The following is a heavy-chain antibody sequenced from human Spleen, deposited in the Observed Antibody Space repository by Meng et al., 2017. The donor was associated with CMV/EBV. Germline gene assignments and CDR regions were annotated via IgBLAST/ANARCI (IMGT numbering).Heavy chain of an antibody. Sequence: QVRVVQLGAEVKKPGASVKVSCRASGYTFTGYYMHWVRQAPGQGLEWMGWINPNGGGTNYAQKFQGRVTMTRDTSISTAYMELSRLRSDDTAVYYCARAGKYYYDSSAPWGQGTLVTVSS. CDR3: ARAGKYYYDSSAP. D-gene: IGHD3-22*01. CDR1: GYTFTGYY. J-gene: IGHJ5*02. CDR2: INPNGGGT. V-gene: IGHV1-2*02.